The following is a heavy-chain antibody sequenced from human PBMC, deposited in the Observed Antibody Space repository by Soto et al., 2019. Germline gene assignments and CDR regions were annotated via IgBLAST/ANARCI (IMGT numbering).Heavy chain of an antibody. CDR2: IFYSGTT. V-gene: IGHV4-31*03. CDR3: ARGWLRVTGTYDS. Sequence: QAQLQQSGPGLVKPSQTLSLTCTVSGDSVNSGRYYWHWIRQLPGKGLEWIGYIFYSGTTYYNPSLMSRVTISLDTSKNDLSLKLTSVTVADTAVYFCARGWLRVTGTYDSWGQGTLVTVSS. J-gene: IGHJ4*02. D-gene: IGHD1-1*01. CDR1: GDSVNSGRYY.